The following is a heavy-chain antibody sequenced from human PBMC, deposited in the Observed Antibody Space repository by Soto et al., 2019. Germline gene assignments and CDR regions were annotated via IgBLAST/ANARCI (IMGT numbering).Heavy chain of an antibody. V-gene: IGHV3-23*01. CDR2: ISVSGGTT. Sequence: GGSLRLSCAVSGITFTNYAMSWVRQAPGKGLEWVSGISVSGGTTYYAESVKGRFTISRDNSRNTLYLQMNSLRVEDTAVYFCAKIIGTSWSDYWGQGTLVTV. D-gene: IGHD2-2*01. CDR1: GITFTNYA. J-gene: IGHJ4*02. CDR3: AKIIGTSWSDY.